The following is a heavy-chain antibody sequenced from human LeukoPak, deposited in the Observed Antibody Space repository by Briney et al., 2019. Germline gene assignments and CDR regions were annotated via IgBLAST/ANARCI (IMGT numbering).Heavy chain of an antibody. J-gene: IGHJ6*03. Sequence: SEPLSLTCTVSGGSISSYYWSWIRQPPGKGLEWIGYIYYSGSTNYNPSLKSRVTISVDTSKNQFSLKLSSVTAADTAVYYCARDHTYYDILTGYSPRYMDVWGKGTTVTVSS. CDR1: GGSISSYY. V-gene: IGHV4-59*01. CDR3: ARDHTYYDILTGYSPRYMDV. CDR2: IYYSGST. D-gene: IGHD3-9*01.